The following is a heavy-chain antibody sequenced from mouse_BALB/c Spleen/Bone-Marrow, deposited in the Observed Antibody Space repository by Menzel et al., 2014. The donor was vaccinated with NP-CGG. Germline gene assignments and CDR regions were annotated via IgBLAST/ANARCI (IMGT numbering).Heavy chain of an antibody. J-gene: IGHJ2*01. D-gene: IGHD1-1*01. CDR3: VRSGSSSGYFDY. CDR1: GFTFSSFG. CDR2: ISSGSSTI. V-gene: IGHV5-17*02. Sequence: EVKLVESGGGLVQPGGSRKLSCAASGFTFSSFGMHWVRQAPEKGLEWVAYISSGSSTIYYGDTVMGRFTISRDNPKNPLFLQMTSLRSEYTATYYCVRSGSSSGYFDYWGQGTTLTVSS.